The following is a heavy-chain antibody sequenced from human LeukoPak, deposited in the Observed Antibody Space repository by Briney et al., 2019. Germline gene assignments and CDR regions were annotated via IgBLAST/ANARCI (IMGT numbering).Heavy chain of an antibody. V-gene: IGHV4-59*08. CDR1: GGSISSYY. Sequence: PSETLSLTCTVSGGSISSYYWSWIRQPPGKGLEWIGYIYYTGSTNYNPSLKSRVTMSVDTSKNQFSLKLSSVTAADTAVYYCARRLVDPAMVNDAFDIWGQGTMVTVSS. D-gene: IGHD5-18*01. CDR3: ARRLVDPAMVNDAFDI. CDR2: IYYTGST. J-gene: IGHJ3*02.